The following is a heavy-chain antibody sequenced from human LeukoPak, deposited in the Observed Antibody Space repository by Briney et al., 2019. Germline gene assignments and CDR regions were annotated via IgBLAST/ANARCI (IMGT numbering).Heavy chain of an antibody. V-gene: IGHV3-23*01. CDR3: AKRGVVIRVILVGFHKEAYYFDS. J-gene: IGHJ4*02. CDR1: GITLSNYG. D-gene: IGHD3-22*01. CDR2: ISDSGGRT. Sequence: GGSLRLSCAVSGITLSNYGISWVRQAPGKGLEWVAGISDSGGRTNYADSVKGRFTISRDNPKNTLYLQMNSLRAEDTAVYFCAKRGVVIRVILVGFHKEAYYFDSWGQGALVTVSS.